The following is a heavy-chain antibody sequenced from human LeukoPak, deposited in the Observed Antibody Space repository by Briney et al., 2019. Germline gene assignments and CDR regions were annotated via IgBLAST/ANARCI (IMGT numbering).Heavy chain of an antibody. J-gene: IGHJ4*02. CDR1: GYTFTSYG. CDR2: MNPNSGNT. Sequence: GASVKVSCKASGYTFTSYGISWVRQATGQGLEWMGWMNPNSGNTGYAQKFQGRVTITRNTSISTAYMELGSLRSEDTAVYYCATLLTYSSGWFLYWGQGTLVTVSS. V-gene: IGHV1-8*03. CDR3: ATLLTYSSGWFLY. D-gene: IGHD6-19*01.